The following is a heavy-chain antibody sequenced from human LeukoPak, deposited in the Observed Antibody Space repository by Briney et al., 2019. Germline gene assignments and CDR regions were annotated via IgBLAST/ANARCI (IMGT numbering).Heavy chain of an antibody. D-gene: IGHD3-10*01. V-gene: IGHV4-30-4*01. CDR2: IYHSGNT. Sequence: SETLSLTCTVSGGSISSGDFFWSWIRQPPGRGLEWIGYIYHSGNTYYNSALRSRITISVDTSNNQFSLKVNSVTAADTAVYYRARYYGSGRRWFDPWGQGTLVTVSS. CDR1: GGSISSGDFF. CDR3: ARYYGSGRRWFDP. J-gene: IGHJ5*02.